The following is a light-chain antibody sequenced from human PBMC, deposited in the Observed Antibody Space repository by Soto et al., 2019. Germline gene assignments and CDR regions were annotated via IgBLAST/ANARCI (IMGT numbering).Light chain of an antibody. CDR1: QSVSSSC. CDR3: QQDYNLPWT. CDR2: GAS. J-gene: IGKJ1*01. V-gene: IGKV3D-7*01. Sequence: EIVLTQSPGTLSLSPGERVTLSCRASQSVSSSCLSWYQQKPGQAPRLLIYGASTRATGIPARFSGSGSGTDFTLTISSLQPEDFAVYDCQQDYNLPWTFGQGTKVDIK.